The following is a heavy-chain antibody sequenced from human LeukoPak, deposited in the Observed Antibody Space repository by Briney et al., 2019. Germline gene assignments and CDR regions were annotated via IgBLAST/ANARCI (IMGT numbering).Heavy chain of an antibody. J-gene: IGHJ4*02. Sequence: GGSLRLSCAASGFTFSDYYMSWIRQAPGKGLEWVSYISSSGSTIYYADSVKGRFTISRDNAKNSLYLQMNSLRAEDTAVYYCAKERYYYGSGSLAGFDFWGQGTLVTVSS. CDR3: AKERYYYGSGSLAGFDF. CDR2: ISSSGSTI. V-gene: IGHV3-11*04. D-gene: IGHD3-10*01. CDR1: GFTFSDYY.